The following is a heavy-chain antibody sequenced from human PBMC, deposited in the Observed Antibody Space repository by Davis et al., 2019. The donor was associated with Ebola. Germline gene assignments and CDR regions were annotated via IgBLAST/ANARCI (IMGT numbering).Heavy chain of an antibody. CDR3: ARDWPIDVVVVAATFDY. CDR1: GFTFSSYG. CDR2: ISYDGSNK. V-gene: IGHV3-30*03. J-gene: IGHJ4*02. D-gene: IGHD2-15*01. Sequence: PGGSLRLSCAASGFTFSSYGMYWVRQAPGKGLEWVAVISYDGSNKYYADSVKGRFTISRDNSKNTLYLQMNSLRAEDTAVYYCARDWPIDVVVVAATFDYWGQGTLVTVSS.